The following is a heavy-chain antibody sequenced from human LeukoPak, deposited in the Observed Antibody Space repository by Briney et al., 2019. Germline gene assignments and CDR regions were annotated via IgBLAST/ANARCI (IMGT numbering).Heavy chain of an antibody. V-gene: IGHV3-48*03. CDR3: AESITVRHIFFVK. Sequence: GGSLRLSCAASGLTFSRYEMRWVRQAPGKGLEWVSYISSSGSAIYYAGSVKGRFTISRDNAKNSLYLQMNSLRAEDTAVYYCAESITVRHIFFVKWGQGTLVTVSS. CDR2: ISSSGSAI. J-gene: IGHJ4*02. D-gene: IGHD1-14*01. CDR1: GLTFSRYE.